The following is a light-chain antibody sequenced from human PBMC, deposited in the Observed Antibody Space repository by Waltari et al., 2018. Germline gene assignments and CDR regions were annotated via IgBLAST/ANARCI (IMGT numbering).Light chain of an antibody. J-gene: IGKJ4*01. Sequence: DIQMTQSPSSLSASVGDRVTITCRASQGISSSVAWYQQKAVEAPNLLLYTASRLDSGVPSRFSGSGSETDYTLTISNLQPEDFATYYCQQYYIFPFTFGGGTKVDI. CDR1: QGISSS. CDR3: QQYYIFPFT. V-gene: IGKV1-NL1*01. CDR2: TAS.